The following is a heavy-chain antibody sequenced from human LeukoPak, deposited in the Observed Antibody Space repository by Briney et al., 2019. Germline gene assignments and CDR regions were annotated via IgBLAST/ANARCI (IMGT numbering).Heavy chain of an antibody. CDR2: IYHSGST. Sequence: PSETLSLTCAVSGGSISSGGYSWSWIRQPPGKGLEWIGYIYHSGSTYYNPSLKSRVTISVDTSKNQFSLKLSSVTAADTAVYYCARGPNGAFGYWGQGTLVTVSS. CDR1: GGSISSGGYS. CDR3: ARGPNGAFGY. J-gene: IGHJ4*02. V-gene: IGHV4-30-2*01. D-gene: IGHD4-17*01.